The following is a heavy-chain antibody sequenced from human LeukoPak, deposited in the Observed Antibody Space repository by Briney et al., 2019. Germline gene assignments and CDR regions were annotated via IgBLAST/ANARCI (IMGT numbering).Heavy chain of an antibody. Sequence: SETLSLTCTVSGGSISTYYWSWIRQPPGKGLECIGYIYYSGSTNYNPSLKSRVTISLDTSKNQFSLKLRSVTAADTAVYYCAREDYGERFDYWGQGTLVTVSS. CDR2: IYYSGST. J-gene: IGHJ4*02. CDR3: AREDYGERFDY. CDR1: GGSISTYY. D-gene: IGHD4-17*01. V-gene: IGHV4-59*01.